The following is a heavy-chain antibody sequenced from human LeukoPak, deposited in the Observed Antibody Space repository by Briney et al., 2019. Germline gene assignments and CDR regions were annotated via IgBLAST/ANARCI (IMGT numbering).Heavy chain of an antibody. J-gene: IGHJ4*02. CDR1: GYTFTVYY. Sequence: ASVKVPCKASGYTFTVYYIHWVRQAPGQGLEWMGWINPNSGGTKYAQKFQDRFTMTRDTSISTVYMELSRLRSDDTAVYYCARDPAHTYYYDPWGQGTLVTVSS. CDR2: INPNSGGT. CDR3: ARDPAHTYYYDP. D-gene: IGHD3-22*01. V-gene: IGHV1-2*02.